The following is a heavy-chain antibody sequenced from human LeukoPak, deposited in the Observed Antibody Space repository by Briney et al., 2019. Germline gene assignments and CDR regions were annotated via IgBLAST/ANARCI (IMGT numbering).Heavy chain of an antibody. J-gene: IGHJ4*02. CDR1: GFTFSSYG. V-gene: IGHV3-30*02. CDR2: IGYDGSNK. Sequence: GGSLRLSCAASGFTFSSYGMHWVRQAPGKGLEWVAFIGYDGSNKYYADSVKGRFTISRDNSKNTLYLQMNSLRAEDTAVYYCARASSGWYAGGVPPPNFYDYWGQGTLVTVSS. CDR3: ARASSGWYAGGVPPPNFYDY. D-gene: IGHD6-19*01.